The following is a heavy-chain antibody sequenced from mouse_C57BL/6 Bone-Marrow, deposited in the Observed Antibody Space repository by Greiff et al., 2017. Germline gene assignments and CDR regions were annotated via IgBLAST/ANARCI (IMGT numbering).Heavy chain of an antibody. CDR3: ASPRYGRGFAY. V-gene: IGHV2-6*01. J-gene: IGHJ3*01. CDR2: ICGVGST. CDR1: GFSLTSYG. Sequence: QVQLKESGPGLVAPSQSLSITCTVSGFSLTSYGVDWVRQSPGKGLEWLGVICGVGSTNYNSAIKSRLSISKDNSKSQVFLKMNSLQTDDTAMYYCASPRYGRGFAYWGEGTLVTVSA. D-gene: IGHD1-1*01.